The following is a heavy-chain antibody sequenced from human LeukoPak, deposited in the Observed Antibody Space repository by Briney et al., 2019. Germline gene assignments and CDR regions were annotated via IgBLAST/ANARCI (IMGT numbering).Heavy chain of an antibody. CDR2: ISPYSAYT. CDR1: GDSTNTYG. CDR3: ANVAKGRYFFYYMDA. Sequence: GASVKVSCKASGDSTNTYGVAWVRQAPGQGLEWIGWISPYSAYTKYADALQGRVTMTTDTSTTTSYMELRGLRSDDTAVYFCANVAKGRYFFYYMDAWGKGTTVTVS. V-gene: IGHV1-18*04. J-gene: IGHJ6*03.